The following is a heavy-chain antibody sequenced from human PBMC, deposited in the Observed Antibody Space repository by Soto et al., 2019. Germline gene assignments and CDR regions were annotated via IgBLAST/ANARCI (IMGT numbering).Heavy chain of an antibody. CDR1: GYTFTSYG. V-gene: IGHV1-18*01. J-gene: IGHJ3*02. CDR3: ARDAGRRYYDFWSGPDPDAFDI. D-gene: IGHD3-3*01. CDR2: ISAYNGNT. Sequence: QVQLVQSGAEVKKPAASVQVSCKASGYTFTSYGISWVRQAPGQGLEWMGWISAYNGNTNYAQKLQGRVTMTTDASTSTAYMELRRQRSDDTAVYYCARDAGRRYYDFWSGPDPDAFDIWGQGTMVTVSS.